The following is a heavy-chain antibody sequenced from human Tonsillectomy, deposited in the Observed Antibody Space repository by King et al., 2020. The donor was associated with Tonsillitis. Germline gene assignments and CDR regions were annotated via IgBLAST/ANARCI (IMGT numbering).Heavy chain of an antibody. CDR1: GFTFDDYT. CDR3: AKDLSADSSRSLFQP. Sequence: QLVQSGGIVVQPGGSLRLSCAASGFTFDDYTMHWVRQAPGKGLEWVSLVTWDGGTTYYGDSVKGRFTISRDNRKNSLYLQMNSLRTEDTAFYYCAKDLSADSSRSLFQPWGQSPLVTVSS. D-gene: IGHD3-22*01. CDR2: VTWDGGTT. V-gene: IGHV3-43*01. J-gene: IGHJ1*01.